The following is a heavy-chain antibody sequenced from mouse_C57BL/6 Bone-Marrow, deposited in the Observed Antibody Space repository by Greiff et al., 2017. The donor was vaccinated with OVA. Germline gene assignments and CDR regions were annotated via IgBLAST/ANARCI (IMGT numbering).Heavy chain of an antibody. CDR3: TLGIYYDYDEGY. D-gene: IGHD2-4*01. V-gene: IGHV14-4*01. CDR1: GFNIKDDY. J-gene: IGHJ2*01. CDR2: IDPENGDT. Sequence: EVQLKESGAELVRPGASVKLSCTASGFNIKDDYMHWVKQRPEQGLEWIGWIDPENGDTEYASKFQGKATITADTSSNTAYLQLSSLTSEDTAVYYCTLGIYYDYDEGYWGQGTTLTVSS.